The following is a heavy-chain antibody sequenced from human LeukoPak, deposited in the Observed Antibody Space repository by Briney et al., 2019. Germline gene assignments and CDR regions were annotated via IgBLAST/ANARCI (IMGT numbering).Heavy chain of an antibody. CDR3: TTGVAGDLDAFDI. D-gene: IGHD2-15*01. J-gene: IGHJ3*02. Sequence: GGSLRLSCSASGFTFSNAWMSWVRQAPGKGLEWVGRIKSKTDGGTTDYAAPVKGRFTISRDDSKNTLYLQMNSLKTEDTAVYYCTTGVAGDLDAFDIWGQGTMVTVSS. CDR1: GFTFSNAW. V-gene: IGHV3-15*01. CDR2: IKSKTDGGTT.